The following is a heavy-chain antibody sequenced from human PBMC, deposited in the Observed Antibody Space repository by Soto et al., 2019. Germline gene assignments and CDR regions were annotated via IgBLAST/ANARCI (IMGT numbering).Heavy chain of an antibody. CDR3: ARRSGSWYFDY. CDR2: ISGSDGST. V-gene: IGHV3-23*01. J-gene: IGHJ4*02. CDR1: GFTFSSYA. Sequence: EVQLLESGGGLVQPGGSLRLSCAASGFTFSSYAMNWVRQAPGKGLEWVSVISGSDGSTYYADSLKGRFTISRDNSKNTRNLQMNSRRAEDTAVYYCARRSGSWYFDYWGQGTLVTVSS. D-gene: IGHD6-13*01.